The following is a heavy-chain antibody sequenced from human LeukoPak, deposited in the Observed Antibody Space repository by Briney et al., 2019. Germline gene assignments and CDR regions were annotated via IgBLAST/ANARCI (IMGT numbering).Heavy chain of an antibody. Sequence: PGGSLRLSCAASGISFSDYTMNWVRQAPGKGLEWVSYISRTSTMKHYADSVKGRFIISRDNAKKSLYLQMNSLRAEDTAVCFCVRAPGPLLYNSGSYWDNWFDPWGQGTLVTVSS. CDR3: VRAPGPLLYNSGSYWDNWFDP. J-gene: IGHJ5*02. CDR2: ISRTSTMK. CDR1: GISFSDYT. V-gene: IGHV3-48*04. D-gene: IGHD3-10*01.